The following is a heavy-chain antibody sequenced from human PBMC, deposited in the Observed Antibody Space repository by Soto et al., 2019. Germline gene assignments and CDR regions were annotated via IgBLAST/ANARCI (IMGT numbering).Heavy chain of an antibody. J-gene: IGHJ5*02. Sequence: ASVKGSCKASGYTFTSYGISWVRQAPGQGLEWMGWISAYNGNTNYAQKLQGRVTMTTDTSTSTAYMELRSLRSDDTAVYYCARSAGSSSSNWFDPWGQGTLVTVSS. D-gene: IGHD6-6*01. CDR1: GYTFTSYG. CDR3: ARSAGSSSSNWFDP. V-gene: IGHV1-18*04. CDR2: ISAYNGNT.